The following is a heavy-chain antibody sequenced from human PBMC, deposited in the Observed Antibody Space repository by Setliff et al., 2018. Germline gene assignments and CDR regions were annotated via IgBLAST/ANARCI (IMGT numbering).Heavy chain of an antibody. Sequence: SENLSLTCTVSGGSITSGSNYWSWIRQPAGRGLEWMGHIDPSGNTNYHPSLRSRVTISRDTSKNQFSLKLTSVTAADTAVYFCARSLSSGSYWNPRPFYSDSLGQGTLVTVSS. CDR2: IDPSGNT. CDR3: ARSLSSGSYWNPRPFYSDS. D-gene: IGHD3-10*01. CDR1: GGSITSGSNY. V-gene: IGHV4-61*09. J-gene: IGHJ4*02.